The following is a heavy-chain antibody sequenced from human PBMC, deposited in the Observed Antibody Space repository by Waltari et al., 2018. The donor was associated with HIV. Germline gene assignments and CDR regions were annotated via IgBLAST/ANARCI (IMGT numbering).Heavy chain of an antibody. Sequence: QVQLVQSGAEVKRPGASVKVSCKTSGYTFTGYAMHWVRQDPGQSLEWMGWINGGNGGTRYSQRFQGRLSITRDTAANTAYMDLSSLRSEDTAVYYCARDYCSDTNCFDSFDYWGQGTLVTVSS. V-gene: IGHV1-3*01. CDR3: ARDYCSDTNCFDSFDY. CDR2: INGGNGGT. J-gene: IGHJ4*02. CDR1: GYTFTGYA. D-gene: IGHD2-2*01.